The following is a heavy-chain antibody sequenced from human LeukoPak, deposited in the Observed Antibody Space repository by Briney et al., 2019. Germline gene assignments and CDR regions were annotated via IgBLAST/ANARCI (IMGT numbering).Heavy chain of an antibody. D-gene: IGHD3-22*01. CDR1: GYTFTSYA. J-gene: IGHJ3*02. CDR2: ISAYNGNT. Sequence: ASVKVSCKASGYTFTSYAMHWVRQAPGQGLEWMGWISAYNGNTNYAQKLQGRVTMTTDTSTSTAYMELRSLRSDDTAVYYCARVVGYYDSSGYYPTDAFDIWGQGAMVTVSS. CDR3: ARVVGYYDSSGYYPTDAFDI. V-gene: IGHV1-18*01.